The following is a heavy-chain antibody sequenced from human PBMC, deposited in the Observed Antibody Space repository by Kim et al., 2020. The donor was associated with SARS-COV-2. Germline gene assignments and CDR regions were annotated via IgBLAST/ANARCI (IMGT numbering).Heavy chain of an antibody. CDR2: IKNKPDGGTT. CDR3: TTGRRFDP. CDR1: GFTFSNAW. J-gene: IGHJ5*02. V-gene: IGHV3-15*01. Sequence: GGSLRLSCAASGFTFSNAWMTWVRQAPGKGLEWVGRIKNKPDGGTTDYAAPVKGRFTISRDDSKNTLYLQMNSLKTEDTAVYYCTTGRRFDPWGQGTLVTVSS.